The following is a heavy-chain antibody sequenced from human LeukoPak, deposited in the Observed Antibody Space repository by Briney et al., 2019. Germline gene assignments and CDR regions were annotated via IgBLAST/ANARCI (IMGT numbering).Heavy chain of an antibody. CDR3: ARQHYSNYFDY. CDR2: IYYSGST. J-gene: IGHJ4*02. Sequence: SETLSLTCTVSGGSISSYYWSWIRQPPGKGQEWIGYIYYSGSTNYNPSLKSRVTISVDTSKNQFSLKLSSVTAADTAVYYCARQHYSNYFDYWGQGTLVTVSS. V-gene: IGHV4-59*01. D-gene: IGHD4-11*01. CDR1: GGSISSYY.